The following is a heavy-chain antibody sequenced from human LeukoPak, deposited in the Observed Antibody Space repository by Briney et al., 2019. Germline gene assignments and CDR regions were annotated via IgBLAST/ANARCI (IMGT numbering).Heavy chain of an antibody. CDR3: ASKSTDHGELRFDY. J-gene: IGHJ4*02. V-gene: IGHV4-34*01. Sequence: SETLSLTCAVYGGSFSGYYWSWIRQPPGKGLEWIGEINHSGSTNYNPSLKSRVTISVDTSKNQFSLKLSSVTAADTGVYYCASKSTDHGELRFDYWGQGTLVTVSS. D-gene: IGHD4-17*01. CDR2: INHSGST. CDR1: GGSFSGYY.